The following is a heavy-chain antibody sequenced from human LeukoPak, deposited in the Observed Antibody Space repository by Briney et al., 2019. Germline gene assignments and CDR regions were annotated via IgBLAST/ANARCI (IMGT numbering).Heavy chain of an antibody. CDR3: GRENIVSTRGFDY. Sequence: SETLSLTCTVSGGSINTGDYYWTWIRQPPGKGLEWVGSLFYTGNTYYNPSLKTRVTISIDTSQNQFSLKLSSVTAADTAVYYCGRENIVSTRGFDYWGQGTLVTVSS. V-gene: IGHV4-39*07. CDR1: GGSINTGDYY. J-gene: IGHJ4*02. CDR2: LFYTGNT. D-gene: IGHD5/OR15-5a*01.